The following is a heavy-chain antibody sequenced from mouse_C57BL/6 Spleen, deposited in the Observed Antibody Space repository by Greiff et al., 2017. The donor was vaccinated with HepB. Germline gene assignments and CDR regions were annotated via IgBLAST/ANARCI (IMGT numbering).Heavy chain of an antibody. CDR3: ARGSYYYGSSYPDY. V-gene: IGHV1-81*01. CDR2: IYPRSGNT. J-gene: IGHJ2*01. D-gene: IGHD1-1*01. CDR1: GYTFTSYW. Sequence: VQLQQPGAELVKPGASVKLSCKASGYTFTSYWMHWVKQRPGRGLEWIGEIYPRSGNTYYNEKFKGKATLTADKSSSTAYMELRSLTSEDSAVYFCARGSYYYGSSYPDYWGQGTTLTVSS.